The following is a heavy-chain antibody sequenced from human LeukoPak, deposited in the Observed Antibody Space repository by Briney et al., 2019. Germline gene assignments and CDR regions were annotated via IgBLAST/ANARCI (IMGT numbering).Heavy chain of an antibody. V-gene: IGHV1-69*13. CDR3: ARAAKADDAFDI. CDR2: IIPIFGTA. J-gene: IGHJ3*02. CDR1: GGTFSSYA. D-gene: IGHD2-15*01. Sequence: ASVKVSCKASGGTFSSYAISWVRQAPGQGLEWMGGIIPIFGTANYAQKFQGRVTITADESTSTAYMELSSLRSEDTAVYYCARAAKADDAFDIWGQGTMVTVSS.